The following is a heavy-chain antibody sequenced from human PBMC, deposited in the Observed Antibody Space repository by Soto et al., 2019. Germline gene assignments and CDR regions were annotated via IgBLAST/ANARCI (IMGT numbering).Heavy chain of an antibody. CDR3: ARDVIVATLDSYYYDD. J-gene: IGHJ4*02. V-gene: IGHV1-69*04. Sequence: SVKVSCKASGGTFSSYSISWVRQAPGQGLEWMGRIIPILGIANYAQKFQGRVTITADKSTSTAYMELSSLRSEDTPVYYCARDVIVATLDSYYYDDWGQGTLVTVSS. CDR2: IIPILGIA. CDR1: GGTFSSYS. D-gene: IGHD5-12*01.